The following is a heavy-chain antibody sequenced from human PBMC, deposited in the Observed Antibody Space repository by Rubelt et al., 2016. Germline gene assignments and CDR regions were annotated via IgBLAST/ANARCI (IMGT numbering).Heavy chain of an antibody. CDR2: SRNKVNSYTT. V-gene: IGHV3-72*01. J-gene: IGHJ4*02. Sequence: EVQLVESGGGLVQPGGSLRLSCAASGFTFSDHYMDWVRQAPGKGLEWVARSRNKVNSYTTEYAASVKGRFTISRDVSKNSLYLQMDSLKTDDTAMYYCVRVVGGGYYCDYWGQGTLVTVSS. CDR1: GFTFSDHY. D-gene: IGHD2-2*01. CDR3: VRVVGGGYYCDY.